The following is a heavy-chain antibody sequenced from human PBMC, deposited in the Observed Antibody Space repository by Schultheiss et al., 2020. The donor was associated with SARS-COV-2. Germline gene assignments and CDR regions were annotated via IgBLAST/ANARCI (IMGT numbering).Heavy chain of an antibody. CDR1: GGSISSYY. J-gene: IGHJ4*02. CDR3: ARDSDTSDPSSYYFDY. D-gene: IGHD2-2*01. CDR2: IYTSGST. V-gene: IGHV4-4*07. Sequence: SETLSLTCTVSGGSISSYYWSWIRQPAGKGLEWIGRIYTSGSTNYNPSLKSRVTMSVDTSKNQFSLKLSSVTAADTVVYYCARDSDTSDPSSYYFDYWGQGTLVTVSS.